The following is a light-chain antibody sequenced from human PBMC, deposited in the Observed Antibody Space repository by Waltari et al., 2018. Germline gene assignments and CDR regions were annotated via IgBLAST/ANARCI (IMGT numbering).Light chain of an antibody. CDR1: SSDVGGYNY. CDR2: EVS. Sequence: SALTQPASVSGPPGQSITLPCTGTSSDVGGYNYVSWYQQHPGKAPKLMIYEVSNRPSGVSNRFSGSKSGNTASLTISGLQAEDEADYSCSSYTSSSTFSVVFGGGTKLTVL. V-gene: IGLV2-14*01. J-gene: IGLJ2*01. CDR3: SSYTSSSTFSVV.